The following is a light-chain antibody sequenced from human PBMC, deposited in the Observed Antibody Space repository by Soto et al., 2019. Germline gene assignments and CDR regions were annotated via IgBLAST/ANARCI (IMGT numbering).Light chain of an antibody. CDR3: QQYNNWPPKT. J-gene: IGKJ1*01. CDR1: QSVSSN. V-gene: IGKV3-15*01. Sequence: EIVMTQSPATLSVSPGERAMLSCRASQSVSSNLAWYQQKPGQAPRLLIYGASTRATGIPARFSGSGSGTEFTLTISSLQSEDFAVYYCQQYNNWPPKTFGQGTKVDIK. CDR2: GAS.